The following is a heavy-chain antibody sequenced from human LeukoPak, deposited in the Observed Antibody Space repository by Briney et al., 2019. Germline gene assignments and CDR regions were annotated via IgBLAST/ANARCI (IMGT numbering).Heavy chain of an antibody. CDR2: ISSSSSTI. CDR3: ARYSSSWEPASSVDY. J-gene: IGHJ4*02. V-gene: IGHV3-48*04. CDR1: GFTSSSYS. D-gene: IGHD6-13*01. Sequence: GGSRRLAWPASGFTSSSYSMNWVRQAPGKGLEWVSYISSSSSTIYYADSVKGRFTISRDNAKNSLYLQMNSLRAEDTALYFCARYSSSWEPASSVDYWGQGTPVTVSS.